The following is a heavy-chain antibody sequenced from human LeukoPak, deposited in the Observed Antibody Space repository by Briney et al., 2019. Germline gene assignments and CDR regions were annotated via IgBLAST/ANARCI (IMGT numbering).Heavy chain of an antibody. V-gene: IGHV1-69*13. CDR1: GYTFTNYG. J-gene: IGHJ4*02. CDR3: ALTRSSGSSYY. Sequence: GASVKVSCKASGYTFTNYGLNWVRQAPGQGLEWMGGIIPIFGTANYAQKFQGRVTITADESTSTAYMELSSLRSEDTAVYYCALTRSSGSSYYWGQGTLVTVSS. D-gene: IGHD3-22*01. CDR2: IIPIFGTA.